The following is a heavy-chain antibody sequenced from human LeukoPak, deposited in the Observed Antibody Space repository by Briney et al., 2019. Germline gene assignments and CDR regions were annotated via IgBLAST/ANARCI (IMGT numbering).Heavy chain of an antibody. CDR2: INPNSGGT. CDR3: ARDALLAAAAPGAFDI. D-gene: IGHD6-13*01. J-gene: IGHJ3*02. V-gene: IGHV1-2*02. CDR1: GYTFTGYY. Sequence: ASVKVSCRASGYTFTGYYMHWVRQAPGQGLEWMGWINPNSGGTNYAQKFQGRVTMTRDTSISTAYMELSRLRSDDTAVYYCARDALLAAAAPGAFDIWGQGTMVTVSS.